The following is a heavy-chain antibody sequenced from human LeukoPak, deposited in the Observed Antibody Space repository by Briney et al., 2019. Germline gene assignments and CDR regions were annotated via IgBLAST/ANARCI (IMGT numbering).Heavy chain of an antibody. Sequence: PSETLSLTCAVYGGSFSGYYWSWIRQPPGKGLEWIGYIYYSGSTNYNPSLKSRVTISVDTSKNQLSLKLTSVTAADTAVYYCARDRVGYCSSTSCYALYYYYYMDVWGKGTTVTVSS. D-gene: IGHD2-2*03. V-gene: IGHV4-59*01. CDR1: GGSFSGYY. J-gene: IGHJ6*03. CDR2: IYYSGST. CDR3: ARDRVGYCSSTSCYALYYYYYMDV.